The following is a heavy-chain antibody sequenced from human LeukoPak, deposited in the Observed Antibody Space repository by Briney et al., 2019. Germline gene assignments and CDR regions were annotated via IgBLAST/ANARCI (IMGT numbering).Heavy chain of an antibody. CDR2: IDRDGRVQ. V-gene: IGHV3-7*01. D-gene: IGHD2-2*01. CDR1: GFTTHYW. Sequence: GGSRRPSCTASGFTTHYWLNWVRQSPGKGLEWVANIDRDGRVQHYVGSVGGRFTISRDSAKNSLDLQMHSLRAEDAAVYYCKGGSDKVLPGEYYYYMDVWGTGTTVTVSS. CDR3: KGGSDKVLPGEYYYYMDV. J-gene: IGHJ6*03.